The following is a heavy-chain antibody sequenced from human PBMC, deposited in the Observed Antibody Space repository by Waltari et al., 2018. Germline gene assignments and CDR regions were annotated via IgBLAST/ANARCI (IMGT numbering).Heavy chain of an antibody. J-gene: IGHJ4*02. CDR1: GFTFRSYC. CDR2: ISYDGSNK. CDR3: AKGDWNHYDTLHY. Sequence: QVQLVESGGGVVQPGRSLRLSCAASGFTFRSYCMHLHRPAPGKGLEWVAVISYDGSNKYYADSVKGRFTISRDNSKNTLYLQMNSLRAEDTAVYYCAKGDWNHYDTLHYWGQGTLVTVSS. D-gene: IGHD1-1*01. V-gene: IGHV3-30*18.